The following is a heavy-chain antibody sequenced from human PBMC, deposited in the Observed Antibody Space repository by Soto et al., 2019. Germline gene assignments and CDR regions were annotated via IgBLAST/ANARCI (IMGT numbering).Heavy chain of an antibody. D-gene: IGHD3-22*01. CDR2: IIAILGKA. CDR1: GGTFSSYA. V-gene: IGHV1-69*01. J-gene: IGHJ3*01. CDR3: ARERGGAIIVGVTGTFDV. Sequence: QVQLVQSGAEVKTPGSSVKVSCKASGGTFSSYASSWVRQAPGQGLEWRGGIIAILGKANYAEKFQGRVTIPADESTSPAYMALSSLRSEDTAVYYCARERGGAIIVGVTGTFDVWGPGTLVTVSS.